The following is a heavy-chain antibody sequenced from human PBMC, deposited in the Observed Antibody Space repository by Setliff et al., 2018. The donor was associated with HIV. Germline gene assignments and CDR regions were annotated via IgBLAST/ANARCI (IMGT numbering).Heavy chain of an antibody. CDR3: ARDKEAWEGYYKYYYMDV. V-gene: IGHV1-24*01. D-gene: IGHD1-26*01. CDR2: FDPEDGET. CDR1: GYTLSELS. J-gene: IGHJ6*03. Sequence: GASVKVSCKVSGYTLSELSMHWVRQAPGEGLEWMGGFDPEDGETIYAQKFQGRVTMTEDTSTDTAYMEINSLRFEDTAVYYCARDKEAWEGYYKYYYMDVWGKGTKVTVSS.